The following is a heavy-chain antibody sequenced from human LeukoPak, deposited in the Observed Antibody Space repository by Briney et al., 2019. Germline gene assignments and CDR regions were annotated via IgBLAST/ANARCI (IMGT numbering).Heavy chain of an antibody. D-gene: IGHD3-10*01. CDR2: IYNSGTT. CDR1: GGSISSNY. Sequence: SETLSLTCTVSGGSISSNYWSWVRQPPGKALEWIAYIYNSGTTKYNPSLTSRASISIDTSKNQFSLRLSSVTAADTAMYYCARGAGSGSYYPDGFDIWGQGTMVTVSS. J-gene: IGHJ3*02. V-gene: IGHV4-59*01. CDR3: ARGAGSGSYYPDGFDI.